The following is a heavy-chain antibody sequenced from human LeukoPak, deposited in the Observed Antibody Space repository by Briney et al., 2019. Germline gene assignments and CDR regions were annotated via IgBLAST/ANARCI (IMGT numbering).Heavy chain of an antibody. CDR1: GYTFTSYD. CDR2: MNPNSGNT. J-gene: IGHJ4*02. CDR3: ARGKYCSGGSCYSLKNDY. V-gene: IGHV1-8*01. D-gene: IGHD2-15*01. Sequence: ASXTVSCKASGYTFTSYDINWVRQATGQGLEWMGWMNPNSGNTGYAQKFQGRVTMTRNTSISTAYMELSSLRSEDTAVYYCARGKYCSGGSCYSLKNDYWGQGTLVTVSS.